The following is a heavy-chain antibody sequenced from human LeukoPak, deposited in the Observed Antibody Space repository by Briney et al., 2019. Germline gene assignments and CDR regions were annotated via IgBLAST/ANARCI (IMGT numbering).Heavy chain of an antibody. CDR2: IYYSGST. D-gene: IGHD3-10*01. Sequence: PSETLSLTCTVSGGSISSYYWSWIRQPPGKGLEWIGYIYYSGSTNYNPSLKSRVTISVDTSKNQFSLKLSSVTAADTAVYYCARHWYYGSGARYYFDYWGQGTLVTVSS. V-gene: IGHV4-59*08. J-gene: IGHJ4*02. CDR3: ARHWYYGSGARYYFDY. CDR1: GGSISSYY.